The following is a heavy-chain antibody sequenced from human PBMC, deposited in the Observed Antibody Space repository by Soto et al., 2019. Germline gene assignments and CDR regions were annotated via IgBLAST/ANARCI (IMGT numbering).Heavy chain of an antibody. CDR3: ASYSSSWYVGHYYYYYYMDV. J-gene: IGHJ6*03. D-gene: IGHD6-13*01. Sequence: GGSLRLSCAASGFTFSSYAMSWVRQAPGKGLEWVSAISGSGGSTYYADSVKGRFTISRDNSKNTLYLQMNSLRAEDTAVYYCASYSSSWYVGHYYYYYYMDVWGKGTTVTVSS. V-gene: IGHV3-23*01. CDR2: ISGSGGST. CDR1: GFTFSSYA.